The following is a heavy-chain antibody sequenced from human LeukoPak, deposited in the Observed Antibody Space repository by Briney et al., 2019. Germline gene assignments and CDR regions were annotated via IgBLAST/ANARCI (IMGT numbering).Heavy chain of an antibody. CDR2: INHSGST. Sequence: SETLSLNCAVYGGSFSGYYWSWLRQPPGKGLEWIGEINHSGSTNYNPSLKSRVTISVDTSKNQFSLKLSSVTAADTAVYYCARGFFRFRIAAAGFDYWGQGTLVTVSS. V-gene: IGHV4-34*01. J-gene: IGHJ4*02. D-gene: IGHD6-13*01. CDR3: ARGFFRFRIAAAGFDY. CDR1: GGSFSGYY.